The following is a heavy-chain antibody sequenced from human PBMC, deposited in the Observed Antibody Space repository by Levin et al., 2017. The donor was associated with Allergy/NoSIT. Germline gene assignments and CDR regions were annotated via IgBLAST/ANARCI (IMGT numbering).Heavy chain of an antibody. Sequence: PGGSLRLSCAASGFIFSNYAMNWVRQAPGKGLEWVAGISGCGATTHYVDSVKGRFTLSRDNSKSTLYLQMSSLRADDTALYYCAKSGRTTWSFDSWGQGTLVTVSS. D-gene: IGHD1-14*01. J-gene: IGHJ4*02. V-gene: IGHV3-23*01. CDR2: ISGCGATT. CDR3: AKSGRTTWSFDS. CDR1: GFIFSNYA.